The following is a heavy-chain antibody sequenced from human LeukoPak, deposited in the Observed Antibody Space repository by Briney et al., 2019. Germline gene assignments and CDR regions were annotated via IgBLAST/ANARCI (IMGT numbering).Heavy chain of an antibody. CDR2: ISSSGNTR. Sequence: GGSLRLSCAASGFTFSNYEMNWVRQAPGKGLEWVSFISSSGNTRYYADSVKGRFTISRDNAKNSLYLQMNSLRAEDTAVYYCARDTPIAASDYWGQGTLVTVSS. D-gene: IGHD6-6*01. CDR1: GFTFSNYE. J-gene: IGHJ4*02. V-gene: IGHV3-48*03. CDR3: ARDTPIAASDY.